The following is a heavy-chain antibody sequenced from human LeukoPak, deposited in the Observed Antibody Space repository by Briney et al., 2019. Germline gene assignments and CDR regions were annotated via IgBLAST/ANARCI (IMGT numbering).Heavy chain of an antibody. J-gene: IGHJ4*02. CDR3: TTYTVGATTSNFDY. CDR1: GFIFSNAW. D-gene: IGHD1-26*01. V-gene: IGHV3-15*01. CDR2: IKSKTDGGTT. Sequence: GGSLRLSCAASGFIFSNAWMSWARQAPGKGLEWLGRIKSKTDGGTTDYAAPVKGRFTISRDDSKNTLYLQMNSLKTEDTAVYYCTTYTVGATTSNFDYWGQGTLVTVSS.